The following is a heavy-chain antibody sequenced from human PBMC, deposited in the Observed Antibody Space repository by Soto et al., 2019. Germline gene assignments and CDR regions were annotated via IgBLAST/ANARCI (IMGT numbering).Heavy chain of an antibody. D-gene: IGHD3-10*01. Sequence: SETLSLTCTVSGGSISSGSHYWGWIRQPPGKGLEWIGSIYYSGSTYYNPSLKSRVTISVDTSKNQFSLKLSSVTAADTAVYYCARHGYYYSSGSYSLDYWGQGTLVTSPQ. CDR1: GGSISSGSHY. J-gene: IGHJ4*02. CDR2: IYYSGST. V-gene: IGHV4-39*01. CDR3: ARHGYYYSSGSYSLDY.